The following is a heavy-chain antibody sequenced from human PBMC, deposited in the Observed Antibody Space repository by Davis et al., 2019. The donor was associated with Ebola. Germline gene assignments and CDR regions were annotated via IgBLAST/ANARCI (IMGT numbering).Heavy chain of an antibody. Sequence: PGGSLRLSCTVSSGSISNYYWSWIRQPPGKGLEWIGYIYYSGSTNYNPSLKSRVTISVDTSKNQFSLKLSSVTAADTAVYYCARRSGGQGWLADYYYYGMDVWGQGTTVTVSS. CDR1: SGSISNYY. J-gene: IGHJ6*02. CDR2: IYYSGST. V-gene: IGHV4-59*01. D-gene: IGHD5-24*01. CDR3: ARRSGGQGWLADYYYYGMDV.